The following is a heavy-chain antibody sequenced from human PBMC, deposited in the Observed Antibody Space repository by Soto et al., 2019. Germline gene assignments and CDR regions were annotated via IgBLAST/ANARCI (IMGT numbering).Heavy chain of an antibody. D-gene: IGHD5-12*01. CDR3: ARGGRGYEFDY. V-gene: IGHV3-64*01. CDR1: GFTFSRYA. Sequence: EVQLVESGGGLVQPGGSLRLSCAASGFTFSRYAMHWVRQAPGKGLEYVSPISNNGGRTYYANSVKGRFTISRDNSKNTLYLQMGRLRPADTAVYYCARGGRGYEFDYWGQGTLVTVSS. J-gene: IGHJ4*02. CDR2: ISNNGGRT.